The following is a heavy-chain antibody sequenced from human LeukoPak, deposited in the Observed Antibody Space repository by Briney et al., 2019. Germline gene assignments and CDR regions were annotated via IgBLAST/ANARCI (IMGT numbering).Heavy chain of an antibody. CDR3: ARDKRVYSGGMDV. D-gene: IGHD4-11*01. CDR2: ISDGGGRT. J-gene: IGHJ6*02. CDR1: GFTFSSYA. V-gene: IGHV3-23*01. Sequence: GGSLRLSCAASGFTFSSYAMSWVRQAPGKGLEWVSAISDGGGRTYSADSVKGRFTISRDNAKNTLYLQMNSLRAEDTAVYYCARDKRVYSGGMDVWGQGTTVTVSS.